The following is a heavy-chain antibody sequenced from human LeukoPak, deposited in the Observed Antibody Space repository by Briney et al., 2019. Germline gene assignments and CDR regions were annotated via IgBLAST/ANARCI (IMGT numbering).Heavy chain of an antibody. Sequence: ASVKVSCKASGYTFTGYYMHWVSQAPGQGLEWMGWINANSGGINYVQKFQGRVTMTRDTSNSNAYMQLSRLTSDATAVYYCARYDPDYYYMDVWGKGTTVTVSS. CDR2: INANSGGI. V-gene: IGHV1-2*02. CDR1: GYTFTGYY. CDR3: ARYDPDYYYMDV. J-gene: IGHJ6*03. D-gene: IGHD1-1*01.